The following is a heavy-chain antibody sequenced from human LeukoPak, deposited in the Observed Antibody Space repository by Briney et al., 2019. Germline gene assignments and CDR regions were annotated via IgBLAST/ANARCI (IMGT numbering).Heavy chain of an antibody. CDR3: AREGYSSGYAFDI. Sequence: GGSLRLSCAASGFTFSSYGMHWVRQAPGKGLEWVAVIWYDGSNKYYADSVKGRFTISRDNSKNTLYLQMNSLRAEDTAVYYCAREGYSSGYAFDIWGQGTMVTVSS. CDR2: IWYDGSNK. J-gene: IGHJ3*02. D-gene: IGHD3-22*01. CDR1: GFTFSSYG. V-gene: IGHV3-33*08.